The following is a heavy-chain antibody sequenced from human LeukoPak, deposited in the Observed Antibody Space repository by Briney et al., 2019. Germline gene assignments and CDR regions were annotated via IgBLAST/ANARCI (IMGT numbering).Heavy chain of an antibody. V-gene: IGHV3-23*01. Sequence: GGSLRLSCAASGFTFSSYAMSWVRQAPGKGLEWVSGISSSGGSTSYADSVKGRFTISRDNFKNTLYLQMNSLRAEGTAVYYCAKAPTAGNSYYGMDVWGQGTTVTVSS. CDR3: AKAPTAGNSYYGMDV. CDR1: GFTFSSYA. CDR2: ISSSGGST. J-gene: IGHJ6*02. D-gene: IGHD6-13*01.